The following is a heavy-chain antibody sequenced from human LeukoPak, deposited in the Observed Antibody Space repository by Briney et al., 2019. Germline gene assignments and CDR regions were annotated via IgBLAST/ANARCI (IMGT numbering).Heavy chain of an antibody. CDR2: IGTSTSYI. V-gene: IGHV3-21*01. CDR1: GFTFSTYI. Sequence: GGSLRLSCAASGFTFSTYIMNWVRQTPGKGLEWVSSIGTSTSYIYYADSVKGRFTISRDNAKNSLYLQMNSLGPEDTAVYYCARDGVEFYNWFDPWGQGTLVTVSS. J-gene: IGHJ5*02. D-gene: IGHD2-21*01. CDR3: ARDGVEFYNWFDP.